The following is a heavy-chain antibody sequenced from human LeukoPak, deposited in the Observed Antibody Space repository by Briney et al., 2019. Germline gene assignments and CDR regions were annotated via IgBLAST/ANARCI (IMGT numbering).Heavy chain of an antibody. J-gene: IGHJ4*02. V-gene: IGHV3-15*04. CDR3: TTDRKVGAIPYDY. CDR1: GFSFGSSW. D-gene: IGHD3-16*01. CDR2: IESKAGGGSI. Sequence: PGGSLRLSCAASGFSFGSSWMDWVRQAPGKGLEWVGRIESKAGGGSIYYATPVKGRFIISRDDSKNILYVQMNSLKTEDTAVYYCTTDRKVGAIPYDYWGQGALVTVSS.